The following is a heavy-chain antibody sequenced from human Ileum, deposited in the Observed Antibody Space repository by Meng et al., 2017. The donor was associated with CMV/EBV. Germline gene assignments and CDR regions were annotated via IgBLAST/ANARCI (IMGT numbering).Heavy chain of an antibody. CDR1: GFTFSSYS. J-gene: IGHJ4*02. CDR2: ISSNGVNT. D-gene: IGHD5-24*01. CDR3: ARNRDGYNYQAF. V-gene: IGHV3-64*01. Sequence: SCAASGFTFSSYSMYWVRQPPGRGLEHVAAISSNGVNTNYANSVKGRFTISRDNSKNTLYLQMASLRAEDMAVYFCARNRDGYNYQAFWGQGILVTVSS.